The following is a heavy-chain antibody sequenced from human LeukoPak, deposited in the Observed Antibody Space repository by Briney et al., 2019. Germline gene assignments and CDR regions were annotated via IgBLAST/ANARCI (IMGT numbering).Heavy chain of an antibody. J-gene: IGHJ4*02. D-gene: IGHD3-22*01. CDR3: AKYFYDSSTYSFDY. CDR1: GFTVSSTY. CDR2: IYSDGRT. V-gene: IGHV3-53*01. Sequence: GGSLRLSCAASGFTVSSTYISWVRQAPGRGLEWVSVIYSDGRTYYADSLKGRFTISRDSSKNTVYLQMNSLRAEDTAVYYCAKYFYDSSTYSFDYWGQGTLVTVSS.